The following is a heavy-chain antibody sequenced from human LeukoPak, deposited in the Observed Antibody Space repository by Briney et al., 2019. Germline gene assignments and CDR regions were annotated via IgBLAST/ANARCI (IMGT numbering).Heavy chain of an antibody. CDR2: IIPMFGTA. CDR3: ARDNHNSGNYLQYFDY. Sequence: AASVKVSCKASGGTFRSYAIRWVRQAPGQGLEWMGGIIPMFGTANYAQNFQDRVTITADESTSTVYMEPSSLRSEDTAVYYCARDNHNSGNYLQYFDYWGQGTLVTVSS. V-gene: IGHV1-69*13. CDR1: GGTFRSYA. D-gene: IGHD3-10*01. J-gene: IGHJ4*02.